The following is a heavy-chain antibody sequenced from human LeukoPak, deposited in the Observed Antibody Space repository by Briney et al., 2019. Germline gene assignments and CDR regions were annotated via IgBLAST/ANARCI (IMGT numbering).Heavy chain of an antibody. CDR2: IYSGGST. CDR1: GFTVSSNY. J-gene: IGHJ4*02. Sequence: GGSLRLSCAASGFTVSSNYMSWVRRAPGKGLEWVSVIYSGGSTYYADSVKGRFTISRDNSKNTLYLQMNSLRAEDTAVYYCARRDSSGWYYLDYWGQGTLVTVSS. CDR3: ARRDSSGWYYLDY. V-gene: IGHV3-53*01. D-gene: IGHD6-19*01.